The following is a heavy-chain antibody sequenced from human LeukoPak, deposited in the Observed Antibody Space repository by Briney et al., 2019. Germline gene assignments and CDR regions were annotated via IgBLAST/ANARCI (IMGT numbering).Heavy chain of an antibody. CDR2: ISYDGSNK. Sequence: GGSLRLSCAASGFTFSSYGMHWVRQAPGKGLEWVAVISYDGSNKYYADSVKGRFTISRDNSKNTLYLQMNSLGAEDTAVYYCAKEVTVAGRGDYWGQGTLVTVSS. J-gene: IGHJ4*02. D-gene: IGHD6-19*01. CDR3: AKEVTVAGRGDY. V-gene: IGHV3-30*18. CDR1: GFTFSSYG.